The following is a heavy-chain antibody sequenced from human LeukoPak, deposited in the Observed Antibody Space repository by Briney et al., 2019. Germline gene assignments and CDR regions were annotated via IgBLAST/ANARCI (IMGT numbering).Heavy chain of an antibody. CDR1: GFTFSSYE. Sequence: GGSLRLSCAASGFTFSSYEMNWVRQAPGKGLEWVSYISSSGSTIYYADPVKGRFTISRDNAKNSLYLQMNSLRAEDTAVYYCARRRLNYGGNSVDYWGQGTLVTVSS. CDR2: ISSSGSTI. J-gene: IGHJ4*02. V-gene: IGHV3-48*03. D-gene: IGHD4-23*01. CDR3: ARRRLNYGGNSVDY.